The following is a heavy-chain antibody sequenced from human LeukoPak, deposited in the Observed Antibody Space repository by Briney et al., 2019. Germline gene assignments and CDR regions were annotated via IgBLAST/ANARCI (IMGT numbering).Heavy chain of an antibody. CDR3: AGAPRAAALHYFDY. CDR1: GFTVSNNY. V-gene: IGHV3-66*02. CDR2: IYSGGST. D-gene: IGHD6-13*01. Sequence: PGGSLRLSCAASGFTVSNNYMSWVRQAPGKGLEWVSVIYSGGSTYYADSVKGRFTISRDNSKNTLYLQMNSLRAEDTAVYYCAGAPRAAALHYFDYWGQGTLVTASS. J-gene: IGHJ4*02.